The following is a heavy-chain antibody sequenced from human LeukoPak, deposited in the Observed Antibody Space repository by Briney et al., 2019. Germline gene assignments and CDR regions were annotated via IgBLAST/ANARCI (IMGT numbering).Heavy chain of an antibody. D-gene: IGHD3-10*01. Sequence: GGSLRLSCAASGFSFSRYWMSWVRQAPGKGLEWVANIKQDGSEKNYVESVKGRFTISRDNAKNSLYLQTNSLRAQDTAVYYCARAGQEWFGELGFDQWGQGTLVIVSS. V-gene: IGHV3-7*01. CDR1: GFSFSRYW. CDR3: ARAGQEWFGELGFDQ. J-gene: IGHJ4*02. CDR2: IKQDGSEK.